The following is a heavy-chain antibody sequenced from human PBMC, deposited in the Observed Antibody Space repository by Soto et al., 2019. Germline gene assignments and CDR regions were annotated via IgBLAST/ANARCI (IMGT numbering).Heavy chain of an antibody. CDR3: AKGNLEWELLADY. D-gene: IGHD1-26*01. CDR1: GFTFSSYG. CDR2: IWYDGSNK. J-gene: IGHJ4*02. V-gene: IGHV3-33*03. Sequence: GGSLRLSCAASGFTFSSYGMHWVRQAPGKGLEWVAVIWYDGSNKYYADSVKGRFTISRDNAKSSLYLQMNSLRAEDTALYYCAKGNLEWELLADYWGQGTLVTVSS.